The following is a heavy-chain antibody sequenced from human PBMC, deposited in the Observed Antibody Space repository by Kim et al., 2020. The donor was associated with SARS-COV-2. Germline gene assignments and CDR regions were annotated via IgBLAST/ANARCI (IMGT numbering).Heavy chain of an antibody. CDR3: SKASGWLPRY. CDR2: DRCEGGNT. V-gene: IGHV3-43*02. J-gene: IGHJ4*02. Sequence: GGSLRLSGADSGVTFADSVTHWVCQALESERAWVSDDRCEGGNTYYIDSVKGRFTISRDNSKDSLYLQMNSLRTDDTAFYYCSKASGWLPRYWGQGTLVTVSS. CDR1: GVTFADSV. D-gene: IGHD6-19*01.